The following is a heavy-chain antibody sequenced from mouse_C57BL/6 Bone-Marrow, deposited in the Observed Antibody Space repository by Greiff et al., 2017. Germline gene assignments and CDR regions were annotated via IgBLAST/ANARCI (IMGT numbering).Heavy chain of an antibody. CDR1: GFSFNTYA. CDR2: IRSKSNNYAT. J-gene: IGHJ4*01. D-gene: IGHD2-4*01. V-gene: IGHV10-1*01. CDR3: VGYYDDDDGYAMDY. Sequence: EVKLMESGGGLVQPKGSLKLSCAASGFSFNTYAMNWVRQAPGKGLEWVARIRSKSNNYATYYADSVKDRFTISRDDAESMLYLQMNNLKTEDTAMYYCVGYYDDDDGYAMDYWGQGTSVTVSS.